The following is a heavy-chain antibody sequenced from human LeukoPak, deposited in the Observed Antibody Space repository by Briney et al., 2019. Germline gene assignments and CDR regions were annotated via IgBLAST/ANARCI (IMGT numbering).Heavy chain of an antibody. CDR2: INPNSGGT. CDR1: GYTFTGYY. CDR3: ARELCSSTSCYAPSGYYYYGVDV. J-gene: IGHJ6*02. V-gene: IGHV1-2*02. Sequence: ASVKVSCKASGYTFTGYYMHWVRQAPGQGLEWMGWINPNSGGTNYAQKFQGRVTMTRDTSISTAYMELSRLRSDDTAVYYCARELCSSTSCYAPSGYYYYGVDVWGQGTTVTVSS. D-gene: IGHD2-2*01.